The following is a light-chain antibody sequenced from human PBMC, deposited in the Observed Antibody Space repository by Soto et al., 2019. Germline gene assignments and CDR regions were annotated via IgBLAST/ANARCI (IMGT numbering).Light chain of an antibody. CDR3: SSYTSSSTLVV. Sequence: QSALTQPASVSGSPGQSITISCTGTSSDVGGYNYVSWYQQLPGKAPKVMIYDVSYRPSGVSNRFSGSKSGNTASLTISGLQVEDEADYYCSSYTSSSTLVVFGGGTKLTVL. CDR1: SSDVGGYNY. CDR2: DVS. V-gene: IGLV2-14*03. J-gene: IGLJ2*01.